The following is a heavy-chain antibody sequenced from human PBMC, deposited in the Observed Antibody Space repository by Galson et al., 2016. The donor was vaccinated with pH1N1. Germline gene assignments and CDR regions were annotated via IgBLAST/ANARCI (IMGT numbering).Heavy chain of an antibody. CDR2: ILYDGTNE. CDR1: GFTFTSYA. V-gene: IGHV3-30*09. Sequence: SLRLSCAASGFTFTSYAMHWVRQAPGKGPEWVAVILYDGTNEYYADSVKGRFDISRDNSKNTLYLQMNSLRAEDTAVYYCAKVVRGSSWPSFDYWGQGTLVTVSS. J-gene: IGHJ4*02. D-gene: IGHD6-13*01. CDR3: AKVVRGSSWPSFDY.